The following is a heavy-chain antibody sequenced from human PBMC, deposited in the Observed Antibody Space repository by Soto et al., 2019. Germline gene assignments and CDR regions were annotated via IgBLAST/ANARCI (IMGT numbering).Heavy chain of an antibody. CDR3: VKVYSSASEDSFDV. CDR2: ISDSGHTT. D-gene: IGHD3-22*01. CDR1: GFNFNNFA. Sequence: GESLKISCVASGFNFNNFAMAWVRQSPGKGLEWVSLISDSGHTTTYADFVKGRFTLSRDNSRNMVYLRMNSLRGEDTAIYYCVKVYSSASEDSFDVWGRGTVVTVSS. V-gene: IGHV3-23*01. J-gene: IGHJ3*01.